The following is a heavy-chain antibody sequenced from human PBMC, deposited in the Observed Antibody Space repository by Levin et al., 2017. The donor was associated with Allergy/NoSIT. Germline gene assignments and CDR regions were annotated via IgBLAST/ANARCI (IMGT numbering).Heavy chain of an antibody. CDR3: VKNGDYGELGN. CDR2: ISNNGGRT. CDR1: GFTFNKNT. J-gene: IGHJ4*02. Sequence: ASVKVSCSASGFTFNKNTMQWVRQAPGKGLEHVSAISNNGGRTYYTDSVKGRFTISRDNSKNTLYLQMSSLRPEDTAMYYCVKNGDYGELGNWGQGTLVTVSS. V-gene: IGHV3-64D*06. D-gene: IGHD4-17*01.